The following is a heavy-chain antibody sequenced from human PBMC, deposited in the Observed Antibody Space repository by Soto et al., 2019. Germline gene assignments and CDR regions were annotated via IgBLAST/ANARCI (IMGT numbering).Heavy chain of an antibody. V-gene: IGHV3-30-3*01. CDR3: ARGPWCSSTSCYLGLYYYYGMDV. J-gene: IGHJ6*02. Sequence: PRWSLRLSCSASGFTFSSYAMHWFRQAPGKGLEWVAVISYDGSNKYYADSVKGRFTISRDNSKNTLYLQMNSLRAEDTAVYYCARGPWCSSTSCYLGLYYYYGMDVWGQGTTVTVSS. D-gene: IGHD2-2*01. CDR2: ISYDGSNK. CDR1: GFTFSSYA.